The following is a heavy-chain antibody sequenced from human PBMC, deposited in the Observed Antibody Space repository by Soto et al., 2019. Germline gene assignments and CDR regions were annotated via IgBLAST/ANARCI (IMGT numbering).Heavy chain of an antibody. CDR3: ARSVVVVAATPGVLSY. CDR2: INPTGGST. V-gene: IGHV1-46*01. Sequence: ASVKVSCKASGYTFINYYMHWVRQAPGHGLEWMAIINPTGGSTNYAQKFQGRLTLTMDTSTSTVYMELSSLRSEDTAVYYCARSVVVVAATPGVLSYWGQGTLVTVSS. J-gene: IGHJ4*02. D-gene: IGHD2-15*01. CDR1: GYTFINYY.